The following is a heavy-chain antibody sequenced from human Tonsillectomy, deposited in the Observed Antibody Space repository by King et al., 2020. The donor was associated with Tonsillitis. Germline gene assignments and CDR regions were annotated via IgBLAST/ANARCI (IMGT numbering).Heavy chain of an antibody. J-gene: IGHJ3*01. D-gene: IGHD3-22*01. V-gene: IGHV3-30*04. CDR1: GFIFSNYA. CDR3: ATSSSGPQRAVGAFDF. Sequence: VQLVESGGGVVQPGRSLRLSCVASGFIFSNYAMHWVRQAPGKGLEWVAVIAYDETDKFYSDSVRGRFTISRDNSKSTLYLQMNSLMTDDTVTYSCATSSSGPQRAVGAFDFWGQGTRVGVS. CDR2: IAYDETDK.